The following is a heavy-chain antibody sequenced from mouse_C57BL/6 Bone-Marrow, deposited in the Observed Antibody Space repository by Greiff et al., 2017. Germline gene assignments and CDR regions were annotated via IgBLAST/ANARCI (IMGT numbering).Heavy chain of an antibody. CDR3: ARRLPWYFDV. J-gene: IGHJ1*03. CDR2: IYPGSGNT. Sequence: QVQLQQSGPELVKPGASVKISCKASGYSFTSYSIHWVKQRPGQGLEWIGWIYPGSGNTKYNEKFKGKATLTADTSSSTAYLQLSSLTSEDSAVYYCARRLPWYFDVWGTGTTVTVSS. CDR1: GYSFTSYS. D-gene: IGHD2-2*01. V-gene: IGHV1-66*01.